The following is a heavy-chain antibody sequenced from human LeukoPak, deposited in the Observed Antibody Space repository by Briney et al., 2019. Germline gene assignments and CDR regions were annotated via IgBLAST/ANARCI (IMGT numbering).Heavy chain of an antibody. CDR3: ARGMVRGTYYFDY. CDR1: GYSFTRYW. CDR2: IYPGDSDT. V-gene: IGHV5-51*01. D-gene: IGHD3-10*01. J-gene: IGHJ4*02. Sequence: GESLKISCKGSGYSFTRYWIGWVRQMPGKGLEWMGIIYPGDSDTRYSPSFQGQVTISADKSISTAYLQWSSLKASDTAMYHCARGMVRGTYYFDYWGQGTLVTVSS.